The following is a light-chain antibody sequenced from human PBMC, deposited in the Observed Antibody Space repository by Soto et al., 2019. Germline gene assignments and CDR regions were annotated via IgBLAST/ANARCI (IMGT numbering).Light chain of an antibody. J-gene: IGKJ4*02. Sequence: EIVLTQSPGNLSLSPGERATLYCRASQSVSNNYLAWYQQKPGQAPRLLIYGASNRATGIPDRFSGSGSGTDFTLTISRLEPEDFAVYYCQQYGSSGTFGPVTKVEIK. CDR1: QSVSNNY. V-gene: IGKV3-20*01. CDR2: GAS. CDR3: QQYGSSGT.